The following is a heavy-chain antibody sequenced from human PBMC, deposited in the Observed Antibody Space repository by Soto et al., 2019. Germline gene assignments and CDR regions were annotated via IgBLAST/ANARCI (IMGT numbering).Heavy chain of an antibody. Sequence: SETLSLTCTVSGGSISSSSYYWGWIRQPPGKGLEWIGSIYYSGSTYYNPSLKSRVTISVDTSKNQFSLKLSSVTAADTAVYYCARATAKPGIAAAENYYNYYRMDVWGQGTTVT. D-gene: IGHD6-13*01. V-gene: IGHV4-39*01. CDR3: ARATAKPGIAAAENYYNYYRMDV. CDR1: GGSISSSSYY. J-gene: IGHJ6*02. CDR2: IYYSGST.